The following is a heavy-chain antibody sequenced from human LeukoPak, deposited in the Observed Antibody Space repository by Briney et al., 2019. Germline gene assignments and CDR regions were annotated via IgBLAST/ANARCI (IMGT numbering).Heavy chain of an antibody. D-gene: IGHD3-10*01. V-gene: IGHV4-4*02. CDR3: ARRLGSHFDY. J-gene: IGHJ4*02. Sequence: SETLSLTCAVSGGSITTTNWWSWVRQPPGKGLEWIGEVHLSGATNYNPSLESRVSMSIDKSKNHLSLEVTSVTAADTAVYYCARRLGSHFDYWGQGTLVTVSS. CDR2: VHLSGAT. CDR1: GGSITTTNW.